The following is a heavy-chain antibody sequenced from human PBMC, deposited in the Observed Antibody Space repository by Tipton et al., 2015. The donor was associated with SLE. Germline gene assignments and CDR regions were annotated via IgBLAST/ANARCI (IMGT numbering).Heavy chain of an antibody. CDR2: FYYSGST. D-gene: IGHD5-12*01. CDR1: GDSIYSHY. Sequence: TLSLTCTVSGDSIYSHYWSWIRQPPGKGLEWIGYFYYSGSTDYNPSLEGRVTISVDTSKNQFSLKLSSVTAADTAVYYCARGNIVASSFDYWGQGTLVTVSS. CDR3: ARGNIVASSFDY. J-gene: IGHJ4*02. V-gene: IGHV4-59*08.